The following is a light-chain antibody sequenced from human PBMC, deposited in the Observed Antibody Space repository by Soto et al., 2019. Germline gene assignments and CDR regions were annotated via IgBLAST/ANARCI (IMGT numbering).Light chain of an antibody. CDR3: QQYENYWT. CDR1: QSISSW. CDR2: DDS. J-gene: IGKJ1*01. V-gene: IGKV1-5*01. Sequence: DIQMTQSPSTLSATAGDRVTITCRASQSISSWLAWYQHKPGKAPKLLIYDDSTLDRGVTSRFSGSGSGTEFSLTISNLQPDDCATYYCQQYENYWTFGQGTRVEIK.